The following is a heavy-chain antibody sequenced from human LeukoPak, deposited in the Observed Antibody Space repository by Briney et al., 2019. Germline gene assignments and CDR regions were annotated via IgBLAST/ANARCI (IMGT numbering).Heavy chain of an antibody. CDR1: GFTFSSYW. CDR3: ARGRGDSSSWYFDY. D-gene: IGHD6-13*01. V-gene: IGHV3-74*01. J-gene: IGHJ4*02. CDR2: INSDGSVT. Sequence: GGSLRLSCAASGFTFSSYWMHWVRQAPGKGLLWVSRINSDGSVTTYADSVRGRFTISRDNAKNTVYLQMNNLRADDTAVYYCARGRGDSSSWYFDYWGQGTLVTVSS.